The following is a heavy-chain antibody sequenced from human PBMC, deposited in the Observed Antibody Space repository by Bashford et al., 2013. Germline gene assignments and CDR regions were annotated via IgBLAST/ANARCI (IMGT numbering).Heavy chain of an antibody. Sequence: SETLSLTCTVSGGSINTFYWSWIRQPPGRGLEWIGYVYYTGNTYYNPSLKSRVTMSLDTSKKQVSLKLSSVTAADTAVYYCARVSYSSSSYFDYWGQGTLVTVSS. CDR3: ARVSYSSSSYFDY. V-gene: IGHV4-59*01. J-gene: IGHJ4*02. CDR1: GGSINTFY. CDR2: VYYTGNT. D-gene: IGHD6-6*01.